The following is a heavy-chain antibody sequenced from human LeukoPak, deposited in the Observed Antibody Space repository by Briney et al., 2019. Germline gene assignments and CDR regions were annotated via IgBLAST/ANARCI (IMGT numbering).Heavy chain of an antibody. CDR2: MNPNSGNT. V-gene: IGHV1-8*01. D-gene: IGHD3-10*01. CDR1: GYTFTSYD. Sequence: ASVKVSCKASGYTFTSYDIHWVRQAAGQGLEWMGWMNPNSGNTGYAQKFQGRVTMTRNTSISTAYMELSSLRSEDTAVYYCARGYDYGSGTINWFDPWGQGTLVTVSS. CDR3: ARGYDYGSGTINWFDP. J-gene: IGHJ5*02.